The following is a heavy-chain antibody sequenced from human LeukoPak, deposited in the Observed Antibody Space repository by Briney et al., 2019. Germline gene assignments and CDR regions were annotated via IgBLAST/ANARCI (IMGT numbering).Heavy chain of an antibody. CDR3: ARDEGISGTTFDY. CDR1: GYTFTGYY. Sequence: ASVKVSCRTSGYTFTGYYMHWVRRAPGHGLEWMGWINLNSGGTNYAQNFQGRVTMTRDTSITTVYLELSRLRSDDTAVYYCARDEGISGTTFDYWGQGTLVTVSS. V-gene: IGHV1-2*02. CDR2: INLNSGGT. J-gene: IGHJ4*02. D-gene: IGHD1-7*01.